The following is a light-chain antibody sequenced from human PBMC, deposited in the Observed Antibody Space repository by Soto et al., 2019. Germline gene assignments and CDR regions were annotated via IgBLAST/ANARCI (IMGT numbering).Light chain of an antibody. CDR3: CSYAGSSTGYV. V-gene: IGLV2-23*02. J-gene: IGLJ1*01. CDR1: SSDVGSYNL. CDR2: EVS. Sequence: QSVLTQPASVSGSPGQSITISCTGTSSDVGSYNLVSWYQQHPGKAPKLMIYEVSKRPSGVSNRFSGSKSGNTASLTISGLQAEDEADYYCCSYAGSSTGYVCGTGTKVTVL.